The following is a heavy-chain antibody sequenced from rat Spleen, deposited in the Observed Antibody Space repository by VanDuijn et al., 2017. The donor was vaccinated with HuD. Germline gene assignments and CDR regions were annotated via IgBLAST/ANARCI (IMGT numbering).Heavy chain of an antibody. J-gene: IGHJ2*01. CDR2: ISTGGGNT. CDR1: GFTFSDYA. D-gene: IGHD1-1*01. V-gene: IGHV5-25*01. CDR3: ARHGTINTMVRYYFDY. Sequence: EVQLVESGGGLVQPGRSLKLSCAASGFTFSDYAVAWVRQAPTKGLEWVASISTGGGNTYYRDSVKGRFTISRDDAKSTLYLQMDSLRSEDTATYYCARHGTINTMVRYYFDYWGQGDMVTVSS.